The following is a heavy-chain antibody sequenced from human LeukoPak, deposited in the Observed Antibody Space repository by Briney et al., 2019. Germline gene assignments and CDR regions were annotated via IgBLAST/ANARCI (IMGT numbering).Heavy chain of an antibody. Sequence: GGSLRLSCAASGFTFSSYEMNWVRQAPGKGLEWVSYISSSGSTIYYADSVKGRFTISRDNAKNSLYLQMNSLRAEDTAVYYCARDATTAIGTVYMDVWGKGTTVTISS. CDR2: ISSSGSTI. CDR3: ARDATTAIGTVYMDV. V-gene: IGHV3-48*03. J-gene: IGHJ6*03. D-gene: IGHD1-1*01. CDR1: GFTFSSYE.